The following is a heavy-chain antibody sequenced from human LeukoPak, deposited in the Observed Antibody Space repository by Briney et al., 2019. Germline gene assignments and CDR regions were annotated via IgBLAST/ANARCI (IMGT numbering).Heavy chain of an antibody. V-gene: IGHV1-2*02. CDR3: ARDSGWNYVPLY. Sequence: ASVKVSCKASGYTFTGYYMHWVRQAPGQWLEWMGWINPNSGGTNYAQKFQGRVTMTRDTSISTAYMELSRLRSDDTAVYYCARDSGWNYVPLYWGQGTLVTVSS. J-gene: IGHJ4*02. D-gene: IGHD1-7*01. CDR2: INPNSGGT. CDR1: GYTFTGYY.